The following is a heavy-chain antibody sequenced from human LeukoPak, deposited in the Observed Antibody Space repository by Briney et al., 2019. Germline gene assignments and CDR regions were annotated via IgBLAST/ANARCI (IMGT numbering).Heavy chain of an antibody. J-gene: IGHJ6*02. CDR2: INHSGST. V-gene: IGHV4-39*07. CDR3: ARALGYCSSTSCYRRRYYYYGMDV. CDR1: GGSISSSSYY. Sequence: SETLSLTCTVSGGSISSSSYYWGWIRQPPGKGLEWIGEINHSGSTNYNPSLKSRVTISVDTSKNQFSLKLSSVTAADTAVYYCARALGYCSSTSCYRRRYYYYGMDVWGQGTTVTVSS. D-gene: IGHD2-2*02.